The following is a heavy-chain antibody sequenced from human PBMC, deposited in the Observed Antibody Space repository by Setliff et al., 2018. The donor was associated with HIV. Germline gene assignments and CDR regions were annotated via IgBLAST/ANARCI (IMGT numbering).Heavy chain of an antibody. D-gene: IGHD3-22*01. J-gene: IGHJ3*02. Sequence: SETLSLTCAVYGGSFSGYYWTWIRQPPGAGLEWIGEINQSGNTNYNPSLKSRVTISLDRPKNQFSLNLTSVTAADTAIYYCARGSSGSDRTEYDDAFDIWGQGTVGTVSS. V-gene: IGHV4-34*01. CDR3: ARGSSGSDRTEYDDAFDI. CDR1: GGSFSGYY. CDR2: INQSGNT.